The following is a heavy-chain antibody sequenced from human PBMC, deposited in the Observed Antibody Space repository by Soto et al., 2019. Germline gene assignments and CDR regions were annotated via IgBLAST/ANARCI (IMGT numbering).Heavy chain of an antibody. CDR2: IYYSGST. Sequence: SETLSLTCTVSGGSISSYYWSWIRRPPGKGLEWIGYIYYSGSTNYNPSLKSRVTISVDTSKNQFSLKLSSVTAADTAVYYCARTFSSSWYARTKYYYYGMDVWGQGTTVTVSS. CDR1: GGSISSYY. CDR3: ARTFSSSWYARTKYYYYGMDV. D-gene: IGHD6-13*01. V-gene: IGHV4-59*01. J-gene: IGHJ6*02.